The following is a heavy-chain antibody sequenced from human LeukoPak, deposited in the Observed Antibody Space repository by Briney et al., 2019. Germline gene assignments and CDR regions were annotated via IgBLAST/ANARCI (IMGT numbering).Heavy chain of an antibody. D-gene: IGHD3-9*01. CDR2: IYTSGST. Sequence: SETLSLTCTVSGGSISSGSYYWSRIRQPARKGLEWIGRIYTSGSTNYNPSLKSRVTISVDTSKNQFSLKLSSVTAADTAVYYCARPTTIDAFDIWGQGTMVTVSS. CDR3: ARPTTIDAFDI. CDR1: GGSISSGSYY. J-gene: IGHJ3*02. V-gene: IGHV4-61*02.